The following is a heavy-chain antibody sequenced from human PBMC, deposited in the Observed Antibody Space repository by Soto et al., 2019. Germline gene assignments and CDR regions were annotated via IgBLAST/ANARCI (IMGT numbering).Heavy chain of an antibody. V-gene: IGHV1-69*01. CDR2: ISPIFGTP. Sequence: QVQLVQSGAEVKKPGSSVTVSCKASGGTFSSYTISCVRQAPGQGLEWMAGISPIFGTPIYAQKFQDSVTITADDSTMTAYMEINRLTSDDTAVYYCARVVVGSRLSRSYCGQGTLVTISS. J-gene: IGHJ4*02. CDR1: GGTFSSYT. CDR3: ARVVVGSRLSRSY. D-gene: IGHD1-26*01.